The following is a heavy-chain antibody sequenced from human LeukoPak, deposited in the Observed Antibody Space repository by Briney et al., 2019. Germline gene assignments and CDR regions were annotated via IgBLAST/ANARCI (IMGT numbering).Heavy chain of an antibody. Sequence: GGSLRLSCAASGFTFSSYEMNWVRQAPGKGLEWVSYISSSGSTIYYADSVKGRFTISRDNAKNSLYLQMNSLRAEDTAVYYCAGEVGATLYAFDIWGQGTMVTVSS. J-gene: IGHJ3*02. V-gene: IGHV3-48*03. CDR1: GFTFSSYE. CDR2: ISSSGSTI. D-gene: IGHD1-26*01. CDR3: AGEVGATLYAFDI.